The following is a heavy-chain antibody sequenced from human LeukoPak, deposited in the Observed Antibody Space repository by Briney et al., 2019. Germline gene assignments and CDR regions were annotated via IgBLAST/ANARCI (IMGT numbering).Heavy chain of an antibody. V-gene: IGHV3-33*01. D-gene: IGHD2-15*01. J-gene: IGHJ4*02. Sequence: GGSLRLSCAASGFTFSSYGLHWVRQAPGKGLEWVAVIWYDGSNKYYADSVKGRFTISRDNSKNTLYLQMNSLRAEDTAVYYCARDWRYCSGGSCYRGGYYFDYWGQGTLVTVSS. CDR2: IWYDGSNK. CDR3: ARDWRYCSGGSCYRGGYYFDY. CDR1: GFTFSSYG.